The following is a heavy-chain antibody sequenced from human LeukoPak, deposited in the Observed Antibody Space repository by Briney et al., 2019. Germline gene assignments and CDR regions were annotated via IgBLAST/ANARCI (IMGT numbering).Heavy chain of an antibody. D-gene: IGHD3-10*01. J-gene: IGHJ5*02. CDR1: GGSISSGGYY. CDR3: ARDRDYSGSGSYKGWFDP. V-gene: IGHV4-30-2*01. CDR2: IYHSGST. Sequence: SETLSLTCTVSGGSISSGGYYWSWIRQPPGKGLEWIGYIYHSGSTYYNPSLKSRVTISVDRSKNQFSLKLSSVTAADTAVYYCARDRDYSGSGSYKGWFDPWGQGTLVTVSS.